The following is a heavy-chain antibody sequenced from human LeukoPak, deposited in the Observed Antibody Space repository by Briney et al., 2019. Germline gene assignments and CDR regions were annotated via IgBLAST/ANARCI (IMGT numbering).Heavy chain of an antibody. Sequence: GGSLRLSCAVSGFSVRTNYMSWVRQAPGKGPEWVSLIYSSGSTYYTDSVKGRFTISRDNSQNTLYLQMNSLSAKDTAVYYCARTFVSGDGYKVGYFDYWGQGTLVTVSS. CDR3: ARTFVSGDGYKVGYFDY. J-gene: IGHJ4*02. D-gene: IGHD5-24*01. CDR2: IYSSGST. CDR1: GFSVRTNY. V-gene: IGHV3-53*01.